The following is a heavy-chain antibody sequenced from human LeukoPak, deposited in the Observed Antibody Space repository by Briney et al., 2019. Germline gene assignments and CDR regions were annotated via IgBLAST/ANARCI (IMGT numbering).Heavy chain of an antibody. J-gene: IGHJ4*02. V-gene: IGHV4-39*01. D-gene: IGHD2-15*01. CDR2: IYYSGSI. Sequence: PSETLSLTCTVSGASISITSYYWAWLRQPPGRGLERIGTIYYSGSIYYHRSLKSRFTISVSTSKIQCSLSQSSVTAADTAVYYGRRRWAETGCDDSNCYSPYWGEGALVTVSS. CDR1: GASISITSYY. CDR3: RRRWAETGCDDSNCYSPY.